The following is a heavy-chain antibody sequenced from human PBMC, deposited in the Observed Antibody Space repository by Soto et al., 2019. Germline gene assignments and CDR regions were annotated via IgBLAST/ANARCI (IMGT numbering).Heavy chain of an antibody. CDR2: IISSGSTI. V-gene: IGHV3-48*03. Sequence: EVQLVESGGGLVQPGGSLRLSCAASGFTFSSYEMNWVRQAPGKGLEWVSYIISSGSTIYYADSVKGRFTISRGNAKNSLYLQMNSLSAEDTAVYYCAREREFYYFDYWGQGTLVTVSS. CDR3: AREREFYYFDY. D-gene: IGHD3-10*01. J-gene: IGHJ4*02. CDR1: GFTFSSYE.